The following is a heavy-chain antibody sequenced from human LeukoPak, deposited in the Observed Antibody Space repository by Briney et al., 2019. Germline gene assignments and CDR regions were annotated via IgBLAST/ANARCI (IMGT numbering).Heavy chain of an antibody. D-gene: IGHD5-18*01. V-gene: IGHV3-21*01. Sequence: GGSLRLSCAASGFTFSSYSMNWVRQAPGKGLEWVSSISSCSSYIYYADSVKGRFTISRDNAKNSLYLQMNSLRAEDTAVYYCARAGGYSYGYVGYWGQGTLVTVSS. CDR1: GFTFSSYS. CDR2: ISSCSSYI. J-gene: IGHJ4*02. CDR3: ARAGGYSYGYVGY.